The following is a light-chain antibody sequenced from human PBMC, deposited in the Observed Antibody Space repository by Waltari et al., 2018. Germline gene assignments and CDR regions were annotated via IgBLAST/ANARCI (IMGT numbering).Light chain of an antibody. CDR3: QTWDTDIHVV. CDR1: SGPSNYA. J-gene: IGLJ2*01. CDR2: LNSDGSH. V-gene: IGLV4-69*01. Sequence: QLVLTQSPSASASLGASVKLTSTLSSGPSNYAIAWHQQQPKKGPRYLMKLNSDGSHTKGDGIPDRFSGSSSGAERFLTISSLQSEDEGDYYCQTWDTDIHVVFGGGTKLIVL.